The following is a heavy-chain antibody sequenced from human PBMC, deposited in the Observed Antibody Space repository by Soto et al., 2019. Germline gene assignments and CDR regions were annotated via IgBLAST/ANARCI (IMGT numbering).Heavy chain of an antibody. CDR2: ISYDGSNK. CDR1: GFTFSSYG. Sequence: QVQLVESGGGVVQPGRSLRLSCAASGFTFSSYGMHWVRQAPGKGLEWVAVISYDGSNKYYADSVKGRFTISRDNSKNTLYLQMNRLRAEDTAVYYCAKDVVVDYYYYGMDVWGQGTTVTVSS. J-gene: IGHJ6*02. D-gene: IGHD2-15*01. V-gene: IGHV3-30*18. CDR3: AKDVVVDYYYYGMDV.